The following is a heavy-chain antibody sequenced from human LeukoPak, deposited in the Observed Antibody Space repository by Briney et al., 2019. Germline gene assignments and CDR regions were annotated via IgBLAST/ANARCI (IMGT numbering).Heavy chain of an antibody. J-gene: IGHJ4*02. CDR1: GGSISSYY. CDR2: IYYSGST. D-gene: IGHD6-13*01. CDR3: ARGSYSSSLYDY. V-gene: IGHV4-59*12. Sequence: PSETLSLTCTVSGGSISSYYWSWIRQPPGKGLEWIGYIYYSGSTSYNPSLKSRVTISVDTSKNQFSLKLSSVTAADTAVYYCARGSYSSSLYDYWGQGTLVTVSS.